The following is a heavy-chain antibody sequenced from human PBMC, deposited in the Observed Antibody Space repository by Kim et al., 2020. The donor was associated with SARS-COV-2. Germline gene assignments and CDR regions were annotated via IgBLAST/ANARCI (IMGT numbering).Heavy chain of an antibody. Sequence: GGSLRLSCSASGFTFSSYAMHWVRQAPGKGLEYVSAISSNGGSTYYADSVKGRFTISRDNSKNTLYLQMSSLRAEDTAVYYCVKGPPTTGSSWYYYYYYYGMDVWGQGTTVTVSS. J-gene: IGHJ6*02. CDR3: VKGPPTTGSSWYYYYYYYGMDV. CDR2: ISSNGGST. V-gene: IGHV3-64D*06. D-gene: IGHD6-13*01. CDR1: GFTFSSYA.